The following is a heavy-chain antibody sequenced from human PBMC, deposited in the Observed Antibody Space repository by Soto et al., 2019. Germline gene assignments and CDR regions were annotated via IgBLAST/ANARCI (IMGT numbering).Heavy chain of an antibody. CDR2: ISSSSSYI. J-gene: IGHJ4*02. V-gene: IGHV3-21*01. D-gene: IGHD6-19*01. CDR1: GFTFSSYS. Sequence: EVQLVESGGGLVKPGGSLRLSCAASGFTFSSYSMNWVRQAPGKGLEWVSSISSSSSYIYYADLVKGRFTISRDNAKNSLYLQMNSLRAEDTAVYYCAREGAVAGHYDYWGQGTLVTVSS. CDR3: AREGAVAGHYDY.